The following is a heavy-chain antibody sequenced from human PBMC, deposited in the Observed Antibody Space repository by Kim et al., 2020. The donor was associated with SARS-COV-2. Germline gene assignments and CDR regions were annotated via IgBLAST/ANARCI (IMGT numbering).Heavy chain of an antibody. Sequence: GASLKISCKGSGYSFTSYWISWVRQMPGKGLEWMGRIDPSDSYTNYSPSFQGHVTISADKSISTAYLQWSSLKASDTAMYYCARHYEERAYGSGSHSLAGYWGQGTLVTVSS. D-gene: IGHD3-10*01. CDR3: ARHYEERAYGSGSHSLAGY. CDR2: IDPSDSYT. J-gene: IGHJ4*02. CDR1: GYSFTSYW. V-gene: IGHV5-10-1*01.